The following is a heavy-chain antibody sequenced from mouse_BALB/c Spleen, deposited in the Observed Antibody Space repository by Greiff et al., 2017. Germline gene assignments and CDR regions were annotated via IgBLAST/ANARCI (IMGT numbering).Heavy chain of an antibody. D-gene: IGHD2-10*02. J-gene: IGHJ4*01. V-gene: IGHV5-4*02. CDR3: ARDPGYGNYGAMDY. CDR2: ISDGGSYT. CDR1: GFTFSDYY. Sequence: EVQGVESGGGLVKPGGSLKLSCAASGFTFSDYYMYWVRQTPEKRLEWVATISDGGSYTYYPDSVKGRFTISRDNAKNNLYLQMSSLKSEDTAMYYCARDPGYGNYGAMDYWGQGTSVTVSS.